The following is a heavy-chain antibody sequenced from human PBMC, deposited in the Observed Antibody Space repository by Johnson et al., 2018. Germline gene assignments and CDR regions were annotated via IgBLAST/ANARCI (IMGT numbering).Heavy chain of an antibody. CDR3: ARDGDYALDI. J-gene: IGHJ3*02. V-gene: IGHV4-59*01. Sequence: QVQLQESGPGLVKPSETLSLTCTVSMGSTSPYYWSWIRQPPGKGLEWIGYIYHSGSPNYNPSLKSRVTVSVDTAKNQFSLRLSSVTAEDTAVYYFARDGDYALDIWGQGTMVTVSS. CDR2: IYHSGSP. CDR1: MGSTSPYY. D-gene: IGHD7-27*01.